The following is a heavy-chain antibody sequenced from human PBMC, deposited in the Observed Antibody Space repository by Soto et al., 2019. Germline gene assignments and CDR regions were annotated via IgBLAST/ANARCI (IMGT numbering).Heavy chain of an antibody. CDR3: ARGWYYDFWSGHTDYYYYGMDV. D-gene: IGHD3-3*01. CDR1: GGTFSSYA. CDR2: IIPIFGTA. J-gene: IGHJ6*02. Sequence: SVKVSCKASGGTFSSYAISWVRQAPGQGLEWMGGIIPIFGTANYAQKFQGRVTITADKSTSTAYMELSSLRSEDTAVYYCARGWYYDFWSGHTDYYYYGMDVWGQGTTVTLS. V-gene: IGHV1-69*06.